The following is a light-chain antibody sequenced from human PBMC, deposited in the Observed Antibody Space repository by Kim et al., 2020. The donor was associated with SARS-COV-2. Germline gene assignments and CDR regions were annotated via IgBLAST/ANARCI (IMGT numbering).Light chain of an antibody. CDR3: QQYNTWPPGYT. J-gene: IGKJ2*01. CDR2: GTS. CDR1: QSVSSN. Sequence: EIVMTQSLATLSVSPGERATLSCRASQSVSSNLAWYQQRPGQAPRLLIYGTSTRATGIPARFSGSGSGTDFTLTISSLQSEDFAVYYCQQYNTWPPGYTFGQGTKLEI. V-gene: IGKV3-15*01.